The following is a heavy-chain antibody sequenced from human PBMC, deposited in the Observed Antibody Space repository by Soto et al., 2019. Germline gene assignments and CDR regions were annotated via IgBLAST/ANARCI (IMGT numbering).Heavy chain of an antibody. D-gene: IGHD5-12*01. Sequence: SETLSLTCAVYGGSFSGYYWSWIRQPPGKGLEWIGEINHSGSTNYNPSLKSRVTISVDTSKNQFSLKLSSVTAADTAVYYCAREGPYSGYDYERKWGWFDPWGQGTLVTVSS. CDR3: AREGPYSGYDYERKWGWFDP. CDR1: GGSFSGYY. J-gene: IGHJ5*02. V-gene: IGHV4-34*01. CDR2: INHSGST.